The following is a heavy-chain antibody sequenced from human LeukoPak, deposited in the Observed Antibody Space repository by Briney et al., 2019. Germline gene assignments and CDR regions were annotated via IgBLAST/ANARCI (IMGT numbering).Heavy chain of an antibody. CDR1: GYTFTSYD. CDR3: TREHDKPMMHWYFSL. V-gene: IGHV1-8*02. Sequence: ASVKVSCKASGYTFTSYDINWVRQATGQGPEWMGWMNPSSGDTGTAQKFQGRLTLTRDTSLSTAYMELSHLTSEDTAIYFCTREHDKPMMHWYFSLWGRGSLVTVSS. J-gene: IGHJ2*01. D-gene: IGHD1/OR15-1a*01. CDR2: MNPSSGDT.